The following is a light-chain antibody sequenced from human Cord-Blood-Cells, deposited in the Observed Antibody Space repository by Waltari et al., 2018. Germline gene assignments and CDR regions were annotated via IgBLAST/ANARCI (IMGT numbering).Light chain of an antibody. CDR2: STN. V-gene: IGLV8-61*01. CDR3: VLYMGSGISV. Sequence: QTVVTQEPSFSVSPGGTVTLTCALSSGSGSTSYYPIWYQPPPGQAPRTLIYSTNTRSSGVPDRFSGSILGNKAALTITGAQADDESDYYCVLYMGSGISVFGGGTKLTVL. J-gene: IGLJ3*02. CDR1: SGSGSTSYY.